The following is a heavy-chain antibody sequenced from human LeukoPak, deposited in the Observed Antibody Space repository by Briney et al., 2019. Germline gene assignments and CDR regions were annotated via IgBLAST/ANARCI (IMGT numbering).Heavy chain of an antibody. J-gene: IGHJ4*02. CDR1: GXSISSSNYY. CDR3: ARLYYYYYFDY. V-gene: IGHV4-39*01. D-gene: IGHD3-22*01. Sequence: PSETLSLTCTVSGXSISSSNYYWGWIRQPPGKGLEWIGSIYYSGSTYYNPSLKSRVTISADTSRNQFSLKLTSVTAADTAVYYCARLYYYYYFDYWGQGTLVTVSS. CDR2: IYYSGST.